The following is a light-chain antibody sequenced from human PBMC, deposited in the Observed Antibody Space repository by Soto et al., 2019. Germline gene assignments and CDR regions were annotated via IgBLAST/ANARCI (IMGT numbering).Light chain of an antibody. CDR1: QSVSSTY. Sequence: EIVLTQSPGTLSLSPGERATLSCRASQSVSSTYLAWYQQKPGQAPRLLIYGASSRATGIPDRFSGSGSGTDFTLTIRRLEPEDFAVYYCQQYGGSPYTFGQGTKLQSK. CDR2: GAS. J-gene: IGKJ2*01. V-gene: IGKV3-20*01. CDR3: QQYGGSPYT.